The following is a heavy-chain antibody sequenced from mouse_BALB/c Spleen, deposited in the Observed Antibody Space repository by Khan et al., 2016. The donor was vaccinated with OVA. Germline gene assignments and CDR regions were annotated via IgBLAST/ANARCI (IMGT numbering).Heavy chain of an antibody. CDR2: IDPYNGGT. V-gene: IGHV1S135*01. Sequence: VQLKQSGPELVKPGASVKVSCKASGYSFTDYNMFWVKQSHGKSLEWIGYIDPYNGGTSYNQKFKGKATLTVDKSSSKAFMHLSSLTSEDSAVFYCARTDYCGSSYYFDYWGQGTTLTVSS. J-gene: IGHJ2*01. D-gene: IGHD1-1*01. CDR1: GYSFTDYN. CDR3: ARTDYCGSSYYFDY.